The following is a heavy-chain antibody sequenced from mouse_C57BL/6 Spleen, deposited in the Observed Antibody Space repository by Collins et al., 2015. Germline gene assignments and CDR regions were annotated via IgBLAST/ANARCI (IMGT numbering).Heavy chain of an antibody. CDR3: ARGGNYFYAMDY. Sequence: DVQLQESGPGLVKPSQSLSLTCSVTGYSIYQWFYWNWIRHFPGNKLEWMGYISYDGTNNYNPSLKNRISITRDTSKNQFFLKLNSVTTEDTATYYCARGGNYFYAMDYWGQGTSVTVSS. J-gene: IGHJ4*01. CDR2: ISYDGTN. V-gene: IGHV3-6*02. D-gene: IGHD2-1*01. CDR1: GYSIYQWFY.